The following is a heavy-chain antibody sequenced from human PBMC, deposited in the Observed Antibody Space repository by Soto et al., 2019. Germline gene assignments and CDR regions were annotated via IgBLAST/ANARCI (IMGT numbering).Heavy chain of an antibody. Sequence: SGTLSLTCSVSGGSMSEYFWSWIRQSPGKGLEWIGYIYYLGSTDYNPSLKSRVTISVDTSKRQFSLRLTSVTAADTAVYYCARDGYDGSGSPYPAYWGPGTQVTVSS. D-gene: IGHD3-10*01. CDR2: IYYLGST. V-gene: IGHV4-59*01. J-gene: IGHJ4*02. CDR3: ARDGYDGSGSPYPAY. CDR1: GGSMSEYF.